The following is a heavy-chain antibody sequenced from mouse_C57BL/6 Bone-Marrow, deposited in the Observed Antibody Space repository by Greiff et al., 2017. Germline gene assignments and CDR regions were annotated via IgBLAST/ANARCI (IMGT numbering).Heavy chain of an antibody. CDR1: GYTFTSYG. CDR2: IYPRGGNT. Sequence: QVQLQQSGAELARPGASVKLSCKASGYTFTSYGISWVKQRTGQGLEWIGEIYPRGGNTYYNAKFKGKATLTADKSSSTAYMELRSLTSEDSAVYFCVRYDDHWYFDVWGTGTTVTVSS. J-gene: IGHJ1*03. V-gene: IGHV1-81*01. D-gene: IGHD2-3*01. CDR3: VRYDDHWYFDV.